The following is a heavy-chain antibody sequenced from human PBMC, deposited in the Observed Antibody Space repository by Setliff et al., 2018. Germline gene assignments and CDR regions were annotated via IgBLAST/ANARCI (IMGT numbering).Heavy chain of an antibody. Sequence: ASVKVSCKASGYTFTSSGITWVRQAPGQGLEWMGWISAYTGNTNYAQKPQGRVTMTTDTSTNTAYMELRSLTSDDTAVYYCSKLVRYCTTTACQGASGAEFWGQGTLVTVSS. J-gene: IGHJ4*02. V-gene: IGHV1-18*01. CDR3: SKLVRYCTTTACQGASGAEF. D-gene: IGHD2-8*01. CDR2: ISAYTGNT. CDR1: GYTFTSSG.